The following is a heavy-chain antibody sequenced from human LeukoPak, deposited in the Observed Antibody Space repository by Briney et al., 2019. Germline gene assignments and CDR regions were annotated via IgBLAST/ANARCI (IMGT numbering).Heavy chain of an antibody. CDR3: AREGSGYDYDIDY. V-gene: IGHV4-31*03. D-gene: IGHD5-12*01. Sequence: SQTLSLTCTVSGGSISSVGYYWTWIRQHPGKGLEWIGYIYYSGGTYYSPSLKSRVTISVDTSNSQFSLRPSSVTAADTAVYYCAREGSGYDYDIDYWGQGTLVTVSS. CDR2: IYYSGGT. J-gene: IGHJ4*02. CDR1: GGSISSVGYY.